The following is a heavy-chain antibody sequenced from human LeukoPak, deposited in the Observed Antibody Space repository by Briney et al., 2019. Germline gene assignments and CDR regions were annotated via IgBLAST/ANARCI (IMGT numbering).Heavy chain of an antibody. J-gene: IGHJ4*02. V-gene: IGHV3-23*01. CDR1: GFSISTYA. Sequence: GGSLRLSCAASGFSISTYAMAWVRQAPGKGLEWFSIITASGGSTYYAASVKGRFSISRDNSKNTLYLQMNSLRAEDTAVYYCAKGEDNSGWRHFDYWGQGTLVTVSS. CDR2: ITASGGST. CDR3: AKGEDNSGWRHFDY. D-gene: IGHD6-19*01.